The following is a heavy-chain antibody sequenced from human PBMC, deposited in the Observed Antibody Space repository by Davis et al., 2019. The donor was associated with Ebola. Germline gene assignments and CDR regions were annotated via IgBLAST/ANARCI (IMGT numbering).Heavy chain of an antibody. CDR1: GFTFNKYE. Sequence: GESLKISCAASGFTFNKYEMNWVRQAPGKGLEWIPYISDSGSTTYYTDSVKGRFTISRDNAKNSLYLQMNTLRVEDTAIYYCVPGTWIRGQGTLVTVSS. D-gene: IGHD5-18*01. V-gene: IGHV3-48*03. J-gene: IGHJ4*02. CDR2: ISDSGSTT. CDR3: VPGTWI.